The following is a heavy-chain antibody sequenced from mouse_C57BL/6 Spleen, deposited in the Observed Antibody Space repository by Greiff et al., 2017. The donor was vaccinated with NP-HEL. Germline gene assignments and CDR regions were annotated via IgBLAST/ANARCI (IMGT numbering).Heavy chain of an antibody. CDR3: ASTVGDWYFDV. D-gene: IGHD1-1*01. CDR1: GYTFTSYW. Sequence: QVQLQQPGAELVMPGASVKLSCKASGYTFTSYWMHWVKQRPGQGLEWIGEIDPSDSYTNYNQKFKGKSTLTVDKSSSTAYMQLSSLTSEDSAVYYCASTVGDWYFDVWGTGTTVTVSS. V-gene: IGHV1-69*01. J-gene: IGHJ1*03. CDR2: IDPSDSYT.